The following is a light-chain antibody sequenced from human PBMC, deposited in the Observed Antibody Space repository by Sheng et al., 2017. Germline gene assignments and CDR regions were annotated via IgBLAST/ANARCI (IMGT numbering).Light chain of an antibody. CDR1: SSDVGSYNL. Sequence: QSALTQPASLSGSPGQSITISCTGTSSDVGSYNLVSWYQQNPGKAPKLIIFEVTKRASGVSNHFSGSKSGNTASLTISGLQAEDEGDYYCSSYAGSGTWVFGGGTKLTVL. CDR3: SSYAGSGTWV. J-gene: IGLJ3*02. V-gene: IGLV2-23*02. CDR2: EVT.